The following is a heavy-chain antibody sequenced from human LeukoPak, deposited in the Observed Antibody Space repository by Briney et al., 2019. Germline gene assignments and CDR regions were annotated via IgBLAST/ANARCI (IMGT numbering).Heavy chain of an antibody. D-gene: IGHD6-19*01. CDR2: IIPIFGTA. CDR1: GGTFSSYA. CDR3: ARDLAVAGFLYY. Sequence: SVKVSCKASGGTFSSYAISWVRQAPGQGLEWMGGIIPIFGTANYAQKFQGRVTITADESTSTAYMELSSLRSEDTAVYYCARDLAVAGFLYYWGQGTLVTVSS. V-gene: IGHV1-69*13. J-gene: IGHJ4*02.